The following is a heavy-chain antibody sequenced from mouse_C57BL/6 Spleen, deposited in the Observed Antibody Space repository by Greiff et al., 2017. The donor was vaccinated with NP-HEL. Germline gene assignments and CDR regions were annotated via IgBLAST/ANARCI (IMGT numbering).Heavy chain of an antibody. CDR2: ISSGSSTI. CDR1: GFTFSDYG. CDR3: AREGQLGRDYFDY. V-gene: IGHV5-17*01. J-gene: IGHJ2*01. Sequence: EVMLVESGGGLVKPGGSLKLSCAASGFTFSDYGMHWVRQAPEKGLEWVAYISSGSSTIYYADTVKGRFTISRDNAKNTLFLQMTSLRSEDTAMYYCAREGQLGRDYFDYWGQGTTLTVSS. D-gene: IGHD4-1*02.